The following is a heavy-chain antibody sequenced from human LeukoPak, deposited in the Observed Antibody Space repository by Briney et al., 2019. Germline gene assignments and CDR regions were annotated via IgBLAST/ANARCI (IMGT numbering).Heavy chain of an antibody. D-gene: IGHD3-10*01. CDR1: GFTFSTRP. Sequence: PGGSLRLSCAASGFTFSTRPMHWVRQAPGKGLEWVAVISYDGTNKYYADSVKGRFTISRDNSKNTLSLQMNSLRPEDAAVYYCGGSGDVFDIWGQGTMVTVSS. V-gene: IGHV3-30-3*01. J-gene: IGHJ3*02. CDR3: GGSGDVFDI. CDR2: ISYDGTNK.